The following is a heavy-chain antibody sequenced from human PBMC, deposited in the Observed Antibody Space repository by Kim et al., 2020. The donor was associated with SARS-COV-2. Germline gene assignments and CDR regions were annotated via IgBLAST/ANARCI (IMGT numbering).Heavy chain of an antibody. Sequence: ASVKVSCKASGYTFTSYGISWVRQAPGQGLEWMGWISAYNGNTNYAQKLQGRVTMTTDTSTSTAYMELRSLRSDDTAVYYCARDDEYFDWLFPPKGYYYGMDVWGQGTTVTVSS. CDR2: ISAYNGNT. D-gene: IGHD3-9*01. V-gene: IGHV1-18*01. CDR1: GYTFTSYG. J-gene: IGHJ6*02. CDR3: ARDDEYFDWLFPPKGYYYGMDV.